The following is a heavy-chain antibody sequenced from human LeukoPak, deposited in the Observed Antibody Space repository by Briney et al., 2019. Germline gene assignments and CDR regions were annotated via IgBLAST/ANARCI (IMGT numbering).Heavy chain of an antibody. V-gene: IGHV4-59*01. D-gene: IGHD3-16*01. CDR2: IYHSGST. CDR1: GGSFSSYY. Sequence: PSETLSLTCTVSGGSFSSYYWSWIRQPPGKGLEWIGYIYHSGSTNYNPSLKSRVTISVDTSKNQFSLKLSSVTAADTAGYYCARGGPHLLAGFWGEYRVRGDDAFDIWGQGTMVTVSS. CDR3: ARGGPHLLAGFWGEYRVRGDDAFDI. J-gene: IGHJ3*02.